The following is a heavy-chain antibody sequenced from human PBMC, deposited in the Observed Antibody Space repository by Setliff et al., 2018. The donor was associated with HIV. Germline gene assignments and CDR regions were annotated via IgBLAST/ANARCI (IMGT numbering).Heavy chain of an antibody. CDR1: GGSISTYY. V-gene: IGHV4-39*01. CDR3: ARGRYRSRWYASDHYYIDV. J-gene: IGHJ6*03. D-gene: IGHD6-13*01. Sequence: SETLSLTCTVSGGSISTYYWGWIRQPPGKGLQWIGSIYYRGSTYYNPSLKSRVTISVDTTKNQFSLKLRSVTAADTALYYCARGRYRSRWYASDHYYIDVWGKGTTVTVSS. CDR2: IYYRGST.